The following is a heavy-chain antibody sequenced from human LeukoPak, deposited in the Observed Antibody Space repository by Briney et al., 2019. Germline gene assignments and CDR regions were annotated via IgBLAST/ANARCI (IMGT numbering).Heavy chain of an antibody. CDR3: AKVRYCSSTSCYHKTFDY. Sequence: PGGSLRLSCAASGFTFDDYGMSWVRQAPGKGLEWVSAISGSGGSTYYADSVKGRFTISRDNSKNTLYLQMNSLRAEDTAVYYCAKVRYCSSTSCYHKTFDYWGQGTLVTVSS. D-gene: IGHD2-2*01. CDR2: ISGSGGST. CDR1: GFTFDDYG. J-gene: IGHJ4*02. V-gene: IGHV3-23*01.